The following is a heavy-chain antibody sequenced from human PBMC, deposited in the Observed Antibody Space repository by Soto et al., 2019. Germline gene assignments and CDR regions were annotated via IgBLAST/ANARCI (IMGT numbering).Heavy chain of an antibody. CDR2: IYYSGST. CDR3: ARVGGFGATTIDY. CDR1: GGSISSGDYY. J-gene: IGHJ4*02. Sequence: QVQLQESGPGLVKPSHTLSLTCTVSGGSISSGDYYWSWIRQPPGKGLEWIGYIYYSGSTYYNPSLKSRVTISVDTSKNQFSLKLSSVTAADMAVYYCARVGGFGATTIDYWGQGTLVTVSS. V-gene: IGHV4-30-4*01. D-gene: IGHD3-10*01.